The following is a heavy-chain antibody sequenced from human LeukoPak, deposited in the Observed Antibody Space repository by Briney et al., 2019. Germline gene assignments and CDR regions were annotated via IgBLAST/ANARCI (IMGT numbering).Heavy chain of an antibody. CDR1: GYSISTGYY. V-gene: IGHV4-38-2*02. Sequence: SETLSLTCTVSGYSISTGYYWGWIRQPPGKGLEWIGSMYHSGSTYYNPSLKSRVTMSADTSKNQFSLKLNSVTAADTAVYYCARVLDYYGSGTRDFDYWGQGILVTVFS. CDR3: ARVLDYYGSGTRDFDY. J-gene: IGHJ4*02. D-gene: IGHD3-10*01. CDR2: MYHSGST.